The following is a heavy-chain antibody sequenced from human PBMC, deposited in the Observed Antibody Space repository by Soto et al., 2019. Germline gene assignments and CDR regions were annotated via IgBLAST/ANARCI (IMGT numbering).Heavy chain of an antibody. CDR1: GGSISSGGYY. V-gene: IGHV4-31*03. J-gene: IGHJ6*02. Sequence: SETLSLTCTVSGGSISSGGYYWSWIRQHPGKGLEWIGYIYYSGSTYYNPSLKSRVTISVDTSKNQFSLKLSSVTAADTAVYYCAREGGYCTNGVCPSMDVWGQGTTVTVSS. CDR3: AREGGYCTNGVCPSMDV. D-gene: IGHD2-8*01. CDR2: IYYSGST.